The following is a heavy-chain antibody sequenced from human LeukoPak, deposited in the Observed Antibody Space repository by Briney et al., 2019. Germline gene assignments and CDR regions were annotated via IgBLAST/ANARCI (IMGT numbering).Heavy chain of an antibody. J-gene: IGHJ4*02. V-gene: IGHV1-69*04. CDR2: IIPILGIA. Sequence: SVKVSCKASGGTFSSYAISWVRQAPGQGLEWMGRIIPILGIANYAQKFQGRVTITADKSTSTAYMELSSLRSEDTAVYYCARVRRSNYYDSSGYYPFDYWGQGTLVTVSS. CDR3: ARVRRSNYYDSSGYYPFDY. D-gene: IGHD3-22*01. CDR1: GGTFSSYA.